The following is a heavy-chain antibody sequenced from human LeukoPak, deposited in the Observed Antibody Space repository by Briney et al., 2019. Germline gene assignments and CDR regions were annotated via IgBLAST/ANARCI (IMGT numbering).Heavy chain of an antibody. CDR2: IKTDGSQI. D-gene: IGHD7-27*01. J-gene: IGHJ4*02. Sequence: GGSLRLSCAASGFTFRSYVMHWVRQAPGKGLEWVANIKTDGSQIYYVDSVKGRFTISRDSAKNSLYLQMNSLRAEDTAVYYCARDLNWETYWGQGTLVSVSS. CDR1: GFTFRSYV. V-gene: IGHV3-7*01. CDR3: ARDLNWETY.